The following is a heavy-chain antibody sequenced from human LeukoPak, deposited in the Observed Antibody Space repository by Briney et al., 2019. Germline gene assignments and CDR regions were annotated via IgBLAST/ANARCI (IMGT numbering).Heavy chain of an antibody. CDR3: ARAPGDYSFD. Sequence: ASVKVSCKASGYTFTDYYMHWVRQAPGQGLEWMRWVNPNSGGTNYAQKFQGRVTMTRDTSISTAYMELSRLRSDDTAVYYCARAPGDYSFDWGQGTLVTVSS. CDR1: GYTFTDYY. D-gene: IGHD4-17*01. CDR2: VNPNSGGT. J-gene: IGHJ4*02. V-gene: IGHV1-2*02.